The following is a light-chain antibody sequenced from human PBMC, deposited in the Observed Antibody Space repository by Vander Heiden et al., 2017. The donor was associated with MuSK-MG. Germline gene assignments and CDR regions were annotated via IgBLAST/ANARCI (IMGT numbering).Light chain of an antibody. J-gene: IGLJ3*02. CDR3: QVFDRTPV. V-gene: IGLV3-9*01. Sequence: SSELTQPLSESVALGQTAVMACGGTNIGSKHVQWCSQQPGRASVLFIYSDSSRPSGSPDRFSGSNSRNTTTLTISSAQAGDEAVYFWQVFDRTPVFGGGTNVTVL. CDR1: NIGSKH. CDR2: SDS.